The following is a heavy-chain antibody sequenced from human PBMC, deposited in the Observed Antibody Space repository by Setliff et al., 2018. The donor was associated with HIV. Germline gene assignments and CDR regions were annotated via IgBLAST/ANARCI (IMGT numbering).Heavy chain of an antibody. J-gene: IGHJ6*04. CDR3: ARGKGVGGVIITGGLDV. CDR1: ATFTNVD. CDR2: MNPNSGVS. V-gene: IGHV1-8*01. Sequence: ASEKVSCKASATFTNVDIHWLRRATGQGLEWMGWMNPNSGVSGYGQKFQGRVTMTRDTSISTAYMELSSLTSEDTAVYYCARGKGVGGVIITGGLDVWGKGTTVTVSS. D-gene: IGHD3-10*01.